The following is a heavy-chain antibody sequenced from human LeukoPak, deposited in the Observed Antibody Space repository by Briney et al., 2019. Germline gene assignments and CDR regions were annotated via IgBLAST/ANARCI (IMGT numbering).Heavy chain of an antibody. J-gene: IGHJ4*02. CDR1: GFTFSSYA. Sequence: GGSLRLSCAASGFTFSSYAMGWVHQAPGKGLEWVSAISGSGDFAYYADSVKGRFTISRDNSKNTLYLQMNSLRAEDTAVYYCARGSEYNYAFTGRERTKSRLDYWGQGTLVTVSS. D-gene: IGHD3-16*01. CDR2: ISGSGDFA. CDR3: ARGSEYNYAFTGRERTKSRLDY. V-gene: IGHV3-23*01.